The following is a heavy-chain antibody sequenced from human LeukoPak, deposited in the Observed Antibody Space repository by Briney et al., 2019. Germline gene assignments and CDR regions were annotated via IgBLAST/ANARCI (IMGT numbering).Heavy chain of an antibody. CDR1: GGSLSSYY. CDR3: AREDSGYDYAFDI. V-gene: IGHV4-59*01. CDR2: IYYSRST. J-gene: IGHJ3*02. D-gene: IGHD5-12*01. Sequence: SETLSLTCTVSGGSLSSYYWSWIRQPPGKGLEWVGYIYYSRSTNYNPSLKSRVTISVETSKNQFSLKLSSVTAADTAVYYCAREDSGYDYAFDIWGQGTMVTVSS.